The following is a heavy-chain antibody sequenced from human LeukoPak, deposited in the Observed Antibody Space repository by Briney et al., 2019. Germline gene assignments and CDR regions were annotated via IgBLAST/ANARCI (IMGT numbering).Heavy chain of an antibody. J-gene: IGHJ4*02. D-gene: IGHD1-1*01. CDR3: ARDSAGHDGFDY. CDR2: ISSSSRYI. CDR1: GSTFSSYS. Sequence: PGGSLRLSCAASGSTFSSYSMNWVRPAPGKGLEWVSSISSSSRYIYYADSVKGRFTISRDNAKNSLYLQMNSLRAEDTAVYYCARDSAGHDGFDYWGQGTLVTVSS. V-gene: IGHV3-21*01.